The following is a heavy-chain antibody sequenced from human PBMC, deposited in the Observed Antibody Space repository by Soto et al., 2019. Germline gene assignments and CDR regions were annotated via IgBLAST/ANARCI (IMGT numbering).Heavy chain of an antibody. Sequence: GGSLRLSCAASGFTFSSYSMNWVRQAPGKGLEWVSSISSSSSYIYYADSVKGRFTISRDNAKNSLYLQMNSLGAEDTAVSYCARDVVYHDSSEGFDYRGQGTLVTGSS. D-gene: IGHD3-22*01. CDR2: ISSSSSYI. CDR1: GFTFSSYS. J-gene: IGHJ4*02. V-gene: IGHV3-21*01. CDR3: ARDVVYHDSSEGFDY.